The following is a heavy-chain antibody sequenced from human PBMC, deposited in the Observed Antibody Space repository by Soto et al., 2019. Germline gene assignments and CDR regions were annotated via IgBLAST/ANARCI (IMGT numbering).Heavy chain of an antibody. CDR2: FNGNGGGT. J-gene: IGHJ5*02. Sequence: EVQLLESGGGLVQPGGSLRLACATSGFSFSTYAMTWVRQAPGKGLEWVSTFNGNGGGTYYADSVKGRFTISRDNSKNTLYLQMDRLRAEDTATYYCAKDNSLHWFDPWGQGTLVTGSS. V-gene: IGHV3-23*01. CDR3: AKDNSLHWFDP. CDR1: GFSFSTYA. D-gene: IGHD2-15*01.